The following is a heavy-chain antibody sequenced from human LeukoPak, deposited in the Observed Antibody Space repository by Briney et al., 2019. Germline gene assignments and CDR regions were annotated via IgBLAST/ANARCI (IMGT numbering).Heavy chain of an antibody. J-gene: IGHJ5*02. CDR3: ARDGIAAAGIFDP. CDR2: ISAYNGNT. V-gene: IGHV1-18*01. CDR1: GYTFTSYG. D-gene: IGHD6-13*01. Sequence: GASVQVSFKASGYTFTSYGISWVRPAPGQGGEGRGWISAYNGNTNYAQKLQGRVPMTTDTSTSTAYMELRSLRSDDTAVYYCARDGIAAAGIFDPWGQGTLVTVSS.